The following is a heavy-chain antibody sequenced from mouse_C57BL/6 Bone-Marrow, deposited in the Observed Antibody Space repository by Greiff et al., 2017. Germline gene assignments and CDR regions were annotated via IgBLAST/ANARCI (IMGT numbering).Heavy chain of an antibody. J-gene: IGHJ3*01. CDR3: TITTVVAH. CDR1: GFNIKDDY. D-gene: IGHD1-1*01. Sequence: EVMLQESGAELVRPGASVKLSCTASGFNIKDDYMHWVKQRPEQGLEWIGWIDPENGDTEYASKFQGKATITADTSSNTAYLQLSSLTSEDTAVYYCTITTVVAHWGQGTLVTVSA. CDR2: IDPENGDT. V-gene: IGHV14-4*01.